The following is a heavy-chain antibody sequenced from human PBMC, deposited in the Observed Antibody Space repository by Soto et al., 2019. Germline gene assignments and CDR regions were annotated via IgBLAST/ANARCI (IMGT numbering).Heavy chain of an antibody. D-gene: IGHD3-3*01. CDR2: ISAYNGNT. CDR3: ARRRHYDFWSGYPPDAFDI. J-gene: IGHJ3*02. CDR1: GYTFTSYG. V-gene: IGHV1-18*01. Sequence: SVKVSCRASGYTFTSYGISWVRQAPVQGLEWMGWISAYNGNTNYAQKLQGRVTMTTDTSTSTAYMELRSLRSDDTAVYYCARRRHYDFWSGYPPDAFDIWGQGTMVTVSS.